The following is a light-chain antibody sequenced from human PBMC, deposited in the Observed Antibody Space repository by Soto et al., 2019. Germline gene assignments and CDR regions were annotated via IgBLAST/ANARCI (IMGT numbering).Light chain of an antibody. V-gene: IGKV1-5*03. J-gene: IGKJ1*01. CDR2: KAS. Sequence: DIHITQSPSTLSGYVGDRVTITCRASQTISSWLAWYQQKPGKAPKLLIYKASTLKSGVPSRFSGSGSGTEFTLTISSLQPDDFATYYCQHYTSYSEAFGQGTKVDIK. CDR3: QHYTSYSEA. CDR1: QTISSW.